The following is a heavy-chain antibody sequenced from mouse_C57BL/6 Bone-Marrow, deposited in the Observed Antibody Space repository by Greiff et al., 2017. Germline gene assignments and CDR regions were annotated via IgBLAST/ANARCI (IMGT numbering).Heavy chain of an antibody. D-gene: IGHD1-1*01. J-gene: IGHJ2*01. V-gene: IGHV1-64*01. CDR3: ARWDTTVVADY. CDR1: GYTFTSYW. Sequence: QVQLQQPGAELVKPGASVKLSCKASGYTFTSYWMHWVKQRPGQGLEWIGMIHPNSGSTNYNEKFKSKATLTVDKSSSTAYMQLSSLTAEDSAVYYCARWDTTVVADYWGQGTTLTGSS. CDR2: IHPNSGST.